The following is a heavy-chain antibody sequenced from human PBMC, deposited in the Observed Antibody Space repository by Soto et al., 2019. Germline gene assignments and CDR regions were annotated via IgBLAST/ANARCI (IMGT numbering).Heavy chain of an antibody. CDR1: WARFFSDVVA. CDR3: GRGKYSGFDV. J-gene: IGHJ3*01. Sequence: PSQPFSLTCGISWARFFSDVVACNCIRQSPSRGLEWLGRAIYRSKWSNDYAASVKGRITVNPDTSKNQFSLHLNSVTPEDTAVYYCGRGKYSGFDVWGQGTMVPVSS. CDR2: AIYRSKWSN. V-gene: IGHV6-1*01. D-gene: IGHD2-15*01.